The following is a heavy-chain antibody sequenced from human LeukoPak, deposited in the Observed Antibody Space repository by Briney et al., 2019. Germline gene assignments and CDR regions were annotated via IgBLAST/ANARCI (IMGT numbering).Heavy chain of an antibody. CDR1: GYTFTGYY. D-gene: IGHD1-14*01. Sequence: ASVKVSCKASGYTFTGYYMHWVRQAPGQGLEWMGWINPNSGGTNYAQKFQGWVTMTRDTSISTAYMELSRLRSDDTAVYYCARIAVTERNTPDAFDIWGQGTMVTVSS. CDR2: INPNSGGT. CDR3: ARIAVTERNTPDAFDI. V-gene: IGHV1-2*04. J-gene: IGHJ3*02.